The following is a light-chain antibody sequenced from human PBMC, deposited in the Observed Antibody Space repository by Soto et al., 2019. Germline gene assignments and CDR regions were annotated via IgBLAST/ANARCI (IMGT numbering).Light chain of an antibody. J-gene: IGKJ5*01. V-gene: IGKV3-20*01. Sequence: EIVLTQSPGTLSLSPGARATLSCRAGQSVSSTSLAWYQHKPGQAPKLLIYAASSMATGIPDRFSGSGSGTDFTLTISRLQPEDFAMYFCQQYGSSPMTFGQGTRLEIK. CDR3: QQYGSSPMT. CDR1: QSVSSTS. CDR2: AAS.